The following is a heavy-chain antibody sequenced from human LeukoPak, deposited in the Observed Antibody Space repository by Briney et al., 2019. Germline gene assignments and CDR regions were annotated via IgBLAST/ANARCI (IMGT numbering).Heavy chain of an antibody. J-gene: IGHJ3*02. D-gene: IGHD6-19*01. Sequence: SETLSLTCTISGGSISNYYWSWIRQPAGKGLEWIGRIYTSGSTNYNPSLKSRVTMSVDTSKNQFSLKLSSVTAADTAVYYCARDMGYSSGWYRSGDAFDIWGQGTMVTVSS. CDR1: GGSISNYY. CDR3: ARDMGYSSGWYRSGDAFDI. CDR2: IYTSGST. V-gene: IGHV4-4*07.